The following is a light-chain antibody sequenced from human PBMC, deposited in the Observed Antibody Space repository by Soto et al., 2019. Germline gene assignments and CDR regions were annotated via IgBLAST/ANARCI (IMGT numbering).Light chain of an antibody. Sequence: PGERATVSCRASQSLRSGDLACYQQKPGQAPRLLIYHASTRATGIPSRFSGSGSGTEFTLTISSLQSEDFAVYYCQQYNNWPPWTFGQGTKVDIK. CDR3: QQYNNWPPWT. V-gene: IGKV3-15*01. CDR2: HAS. CDR1: QSLRSGD. J-gene: IGKJ1*01.